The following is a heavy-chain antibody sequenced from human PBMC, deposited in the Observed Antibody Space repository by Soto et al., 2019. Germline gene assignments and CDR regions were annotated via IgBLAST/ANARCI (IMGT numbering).Heavy chain of an antibody. D-gene: IGHD6-13*01. V-gene: IGHV4-30-4*02. CDR2: IYYSGST. CDR1: GGSISSGDYY. Sequence: SETLSLTCTVSGGSISSGDYYWSWIRQPPGKGLEWIGYIYYSGSTYYNPSLKSRVTISVDTSKNQFSLKLSSVTAADTAVYYCASSNITAAGFYYYGMDVWGRGSKVTVSS. J-gene: IGHJ6*02. CDR3: ASSNITAAGFYYYGMDV.